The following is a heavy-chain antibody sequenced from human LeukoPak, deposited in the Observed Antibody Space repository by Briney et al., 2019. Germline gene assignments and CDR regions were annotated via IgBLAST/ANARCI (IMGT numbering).Heavy chain of an antibody. CDR3: ARDRTVGVVPKGAFDI. J-gene: IGHJ3*02. V-gene: IGHV3-30*02. CDR1: GFTFSSYG. D-gene: IGHD3-3*01. CDR2: IRYDGSNK. Sequence: GGSLRLSCAASGFTFSSYGMHWVRQAPGKGLEWVAFIRYDGSNKYYADSVKGRFTISRDNSKNTLYLQMGSLRAEDMAVYYCARDRTVGVVPKGAFDIWGQGTMVTVSS.